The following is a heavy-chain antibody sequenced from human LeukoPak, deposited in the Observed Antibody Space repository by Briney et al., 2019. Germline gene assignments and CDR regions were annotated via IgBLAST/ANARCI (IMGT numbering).Heavy chain of an antibody. CDR2: IRTTAEGAKYA. Sequence: GGSLRLSCATSGFSFTDYPMNWVRQAPGKGLEWISNIRTTAEGAKYAYYADSVKGRVTISRDDGKNTLYLHMNSLRDDDTAVYYCATDQRCAFDYWGQGTLVTVSS. D-gene: IGHD1-1*01. CDR3: ATDQRCAFDY. CDR1: GFSFTDYP. V-gene: IGHV3-48*02. J-gene: IGHJ4*02.